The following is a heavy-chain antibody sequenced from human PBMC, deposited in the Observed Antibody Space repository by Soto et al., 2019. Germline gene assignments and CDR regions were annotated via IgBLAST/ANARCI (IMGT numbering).Heavy chain of an antibody. V-gene: IGHV4-30-2*01. J-gene: IGHJ5*02. CDR2: IYHTGTT. CDR1: GGSINSGDYS. Sequence: PSETLSLTCTVSGGSINSGDYSRTWIRQPPGKGLEWIGYIYHTGTTYYNTSLKSRVTISVDRSKNQFSLKLSSVTAADTAVYYCARGVNYYDSSGDSWFDPWGQGTLVTVSS. D-gene: IGHD3-22*01. CDR3: ARGVNYYDSSGDSWFDP.